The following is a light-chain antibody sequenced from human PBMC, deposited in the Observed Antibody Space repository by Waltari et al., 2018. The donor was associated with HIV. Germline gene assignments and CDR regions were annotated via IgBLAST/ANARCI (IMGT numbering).Light chain of an antibody. CDR3: QSYDISLSASVV. Sequence: QSMLTQPPSVSGAPGQRVTISCTGSSSTSGADYAVHWYQQIPGPAPKLLISGNKNRPSGVPDRFSASKSGTSASLTISGLQAEDEADYFCQSYDISLSASVVFGGGTRLTVL. V-gene: IGLV1-40*01. CDR2: GNK. CDR1: SSTSGADYA. J-gene: IGLJ2*01.